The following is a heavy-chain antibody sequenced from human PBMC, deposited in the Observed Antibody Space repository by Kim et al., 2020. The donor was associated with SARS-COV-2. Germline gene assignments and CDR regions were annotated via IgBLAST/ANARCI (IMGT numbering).Heavy chain of an antibody. D-gene: IGHD3-10*01. V-gene: IGHV3-11*06. CDR3: ARDYYGGGSYYTFEY. Sequence: GGSLRLSCAASRFIFSDSSMSWIRQAPGKGLEWISCINRDSSYTKYADSVKGRFTISRDNAKNSLYLQMNSLRVEDSAVYYCARDYYGGGSYYTFEYWGQGNLVTVSS. J-gene: IGHJ4*02. CDR2: INRDSSYT. CDR1: RFIFSDSS.